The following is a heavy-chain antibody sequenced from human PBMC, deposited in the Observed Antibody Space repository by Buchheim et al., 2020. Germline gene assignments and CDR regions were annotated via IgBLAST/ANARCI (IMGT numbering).Heavy chain of an antibody. CDR1: GFTFSSYG. Sequence: QVQLVESGGGVVQPGRSLRLSCAASGFTFSSYGMHWVRQAPGKGLEWVAVISYDGSNKYYADSVKGRFTISRANSKNTLYLQMNSLRAEDTAVYYCAKEGGSSSWYIGYFDYWGQGTL. CDR2: ISYDGSNK. D-gene: IGHD6-13*01. V-gene: IGHV3-30*18. CDR3: AKEGGSSSWYIGYFDY. J-gene: IGHJ4*02.